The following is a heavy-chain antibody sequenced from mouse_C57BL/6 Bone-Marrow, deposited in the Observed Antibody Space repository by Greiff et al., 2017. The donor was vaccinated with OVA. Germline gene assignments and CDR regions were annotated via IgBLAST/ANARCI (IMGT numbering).Heavy chain of an antibody. CDR2: INPNNGGT. V-gene: IGHV1-18*01. Sequence: EVQLQESGPELVKPGASVKIPCKASGYTFTDYNMDWVKQSHGQSLEWIGDINPNNGGTIYNQKFKGKATLTVDKSSSTAYMELRSLTSEDTAVYYCARDGSSYWYFDGWGTGTTVTVSS. CDR3: ARDGSSYWYFDG. D-gene: IGHD1-1*01. CDR1: GYTFTDYN. J-gene: IGHJ1*03.